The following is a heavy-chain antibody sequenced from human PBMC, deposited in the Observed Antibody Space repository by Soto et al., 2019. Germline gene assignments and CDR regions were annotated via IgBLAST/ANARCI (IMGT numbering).Heavy chain of an antibody. CDR1: GFTFSSYA. V-gene: IGHV3-23*01. J-gene: IGHJ6*02. D-gene: IGHD6-13*01. CDR3: AKQQGPGTPYYYAMDV. CDR2: IRGSGDRT. Sequence: GGSLRLSCAASGFTFSSYAMSWVRQAPGKGLEWVSVIRGSGDRTYCADSVKGRFTISRDNSKNTLYMQMNTLRAEDTAVYYCAKQQGPGTPYYYAMDVWGQGTTVTVSS.